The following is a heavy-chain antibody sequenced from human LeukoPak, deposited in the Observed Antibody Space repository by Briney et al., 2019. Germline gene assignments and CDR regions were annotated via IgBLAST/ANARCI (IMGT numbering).Heavy chain of an antibody. V-gene: IGHV3-30*04. D-gene: IGHD3-10*01. CDR3: ARSKGGSGRYRGYYYYYVMDV. J-gene: IGHJ6*02. Sequence: PGGSLRLSCSASGFSLSSYNVHWVRQSPGKGLEWLAVISNRGDSQNVADSVQGRFTISRDQSMNTVYLQMDSLRTEDTAVFYCARSKGGSGRYRGYYYYYVMDVWGQGTTVTVSS. CDR2: ISNRGDSQ. CDR1: GFSLSSYN.